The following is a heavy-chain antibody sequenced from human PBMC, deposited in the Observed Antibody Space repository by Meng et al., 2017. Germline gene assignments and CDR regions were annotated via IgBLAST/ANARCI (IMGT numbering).Heavy chain of an antibody. D-gene: IGHD3-10*01. V-gene: IGHV1-58*01. J-gene: IGHJ3*01. Sequence: SVKVSCKASGFTFTSSAVQWVRQARGQRLEWIGWIVVGSGNTNYAQKFQGRVTMTRDTSTSTVYMELSSLRSEDTAVYYGARDLGRGSSWGQGTMVT. CDR1: GFTFTSSA. CDR2: IVVGSGNT. CDR3: ARDLGRGSS.